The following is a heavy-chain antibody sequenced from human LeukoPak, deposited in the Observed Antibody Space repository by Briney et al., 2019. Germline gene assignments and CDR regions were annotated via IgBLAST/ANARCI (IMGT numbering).Heavy chain of an antibody. D-gene: IGHD5-18*01. Sequence: GGSLRLSCAASGFTFSSYAMHWVRQAPGKGLEYVSAISSNGGSTYYANSVKGRFTISRDNSKNTLYLQMNSLRAEDTAVYYCARRPRGYSYGPDDYYYYYGMDVWGQGTTVPVSS. CDR3: ARRPRGYSYGPDDYYYYYGMDV. V-gene: IGHV3-64*01. CDR2: ISSNGGST. CDR1: GFTFSSYA. J-gene: IGHJ6*02.